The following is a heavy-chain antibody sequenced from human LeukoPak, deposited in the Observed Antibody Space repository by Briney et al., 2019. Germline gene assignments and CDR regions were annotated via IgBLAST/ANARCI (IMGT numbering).Heavy chain of an antibody. CDR2: IFYSGST. CDR1: GGSISSYY. CDR3: AKQQLVRCFDY. J-gene: IGHJ4*02. Sequence: SETLSLTCAVSGGSISSYYWGWIRQPPGKGLEWIGSIFYSGSTYYNPSLKSRVTISVDTSKTQFSLKLSSVTAADTAVYYCAKQQLVRCFDYWGQGTLVTVSS. V-gene: IGHV4-39*01. D-gene: IGHD6-13*01.